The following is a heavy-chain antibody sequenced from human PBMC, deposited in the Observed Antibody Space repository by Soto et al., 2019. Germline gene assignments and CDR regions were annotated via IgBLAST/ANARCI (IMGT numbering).Heavy chain of an antibody. V-gene: IGHV1-69*05. Sequence: QVQLMQSGAEVKKPGSSVKVSCKASGGTFSTSAISWVRQAPGEGLEWVGGIMPVFATPDYAQKFQGRVTISSDESTTTAYLELTRLTTADTAVYYCARDKDRQQLGGNYYYSLDVWGQGTAITVSS. J-gene: IGHJ6*02. CDR2: IMPVFATP. CDR3: ARDKDRQQLGGNYYYSLDV. CDR1: GGTFSTSA. D-gene: IGHD3-3*02.